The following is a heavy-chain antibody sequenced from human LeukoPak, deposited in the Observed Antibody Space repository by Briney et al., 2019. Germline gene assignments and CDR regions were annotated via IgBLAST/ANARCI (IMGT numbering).Heavy chain of an antibody. CDR3: ARESIQLRWTKDY. D-gene: IGHD4-23*01. CDR1: GFTVSSNY. J-gene: IGHJ4*02. CDR2: IYSGGST. V-gene: IGHV3-66*02. Sequence: GGSLRLSCAASGFTVSSNYMSWVRQAPGKGLEWVSVIYSGGSTYYADSVKGRFTISRDNSKNTLYLQMNSLRAEDTAVYYCARESIQLRWTKDYWVQGTLVTVSS.